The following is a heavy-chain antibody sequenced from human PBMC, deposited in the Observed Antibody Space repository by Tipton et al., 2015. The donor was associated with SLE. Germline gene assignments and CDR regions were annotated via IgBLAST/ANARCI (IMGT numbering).Heavy chain of an antibody. J-gene: IGHJ2*01. CDR3: ARGGSGSYHWYFDL. CDR1: GGSISSGGYY. Sequence: TLSLTCTVSGGSISSGGYYWSWIRQHPGKGLEWIGYIYYRGSTNYNPYLKSRVTISVDTSKNQFSLKLSSVTAADTAVYYCARGGSGSYHWYFDLWGRGTLVTVSS. CDR2: IYYRGST. V-gene: IGHV4-31*03. D-gene: IGHD1-26*01.